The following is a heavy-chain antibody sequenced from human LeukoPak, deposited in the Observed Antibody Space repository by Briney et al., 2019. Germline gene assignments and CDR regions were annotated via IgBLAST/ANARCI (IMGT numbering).Heavy chain of an antibody. CDR3: VQRGYDYDSAGSFYAEYFHN. CDR2: ISGRGQST. V-gene: IGHV3-23*01. J-gene: IGHJ1*01. CDR1: RFTISSSY. Sequence: GGSLRLSCAASRFTISSSYMNWVRQAPGKGLEWVSAISGRGQSTFYADSVKGRFIISRDNSNNTLFLQMNSLRVEDTALYYCVQRGYDYDSAGSFYAEYFHNWGQGTLVTVAS. D-gene: IGHD3-22*01.